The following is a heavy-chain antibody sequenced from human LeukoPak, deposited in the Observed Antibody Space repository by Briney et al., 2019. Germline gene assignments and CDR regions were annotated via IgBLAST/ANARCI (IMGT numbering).Heavy chain of an antibody. Sequence: PGGSLRHSCAASGFTLRTYWMYWVRQAPGKGLQYVSRIDNDGSATTYADSVKGRFTVSRDNAKSMVYLQMNSLRPEDTAMFYCARGGLDHAFDIWGQGTMVSVSS. V-gene: IGHV3-74*01. CDR3: ARGGLDHAFDI. CDR1: GFTLRTYW. CDR2: IDNDGSAT. J-gene: IGHJ3*02. D-gene: IGHD3/OR15-3a*01.